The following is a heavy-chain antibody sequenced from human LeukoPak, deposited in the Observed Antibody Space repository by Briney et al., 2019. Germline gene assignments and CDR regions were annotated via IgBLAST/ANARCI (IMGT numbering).Heavy chain of an antibody. CDR3: AQGSSGYYGYYYYGMDV. CDR2: IYYSGST. D-gene: IGHD3-22*01. J-gene: IGHJ6*02. V-gene: IGHV4-61*08. CDR1: GGSISSGGYY. Sequence: SETLSLTCTVSGGSISSGGYYWSWIRQPPGKGLEWIGYIYYSGSTNYNPSLKSRVTISVDTSKNQFSLKLSSVTAADTAVYYCAQGSSGYYGYYYYGMDVWGQGTTVTVSS.